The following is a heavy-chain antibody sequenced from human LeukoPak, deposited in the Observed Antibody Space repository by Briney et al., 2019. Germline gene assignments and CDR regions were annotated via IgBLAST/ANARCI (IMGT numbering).Heavy chain of an antibody. J-gene: IGHJ4*02. CDR1: GFNFRDYY. Sequence: GGSLRLSCAASGFNFRDYYMSWIRQAPGKVLEWVSYSSGSGSTIYYADSVKGRFTISRDNAKNSLSLQMNSLRAEDTAVYFCARYYYDSSGYYYFDYWGQGTLVTVSS. CDR3: ARYYYDSSGYYYFDY. CDR2: SSGSGSTI. V-gene: IGHV3-11*01. D-gene: IGHD3-22*01.